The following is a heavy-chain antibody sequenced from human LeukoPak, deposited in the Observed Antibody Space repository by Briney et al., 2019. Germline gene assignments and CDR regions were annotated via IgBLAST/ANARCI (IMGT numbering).Heavy chain of an antibody. CDR1: GGSISSSSF. CDR3: ARRGITYSTSYFDS. Sequence: SETLSLTCTVSGGSISSSSFWGWIRRPPGKGLEWIGHIFYSGSTYYNPSLKSRVTLSVDTSDNQFSLRLTSVSAADTAIYYCARRGITYSTSYFDSWGQGILVTVSP. CDR2: IFYSGST. J-gene: IGHJ4*02. D-gene: IGHD6-13*01. V-gene: IGHV4-39*01.